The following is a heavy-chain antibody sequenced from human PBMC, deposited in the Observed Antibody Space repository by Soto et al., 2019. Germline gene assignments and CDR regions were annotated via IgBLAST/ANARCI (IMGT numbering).Heavy chain of an antibody. V-gene: IGHV4-4*02. D-gene: IGHD3-9*01. CDR2: IYHSGST. J-gene: IGHJ6*02. CDR3: ARDHRYYDILTGYYYYYGMDV. CDR1: GGSISSSNW. Sequence: SETLSLTCAVSGGSISSSNWWSWVRQPPGKGLEWIGEIYHSGSTNYNPSLKSRVTMSVDKSKNQFSLKLSSVTAADTAVYYCARDHRYYDILTGYYYYYGMDVWGQGTTVTVSS.